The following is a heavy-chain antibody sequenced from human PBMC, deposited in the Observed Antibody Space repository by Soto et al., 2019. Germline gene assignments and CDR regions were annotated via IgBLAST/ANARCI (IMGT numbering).Heavy chain of an antibody. V-gene: IGHV1-69*01. CDR3: ARETNTLFGVVIIPGGMDV. CDR1: GGTFSSYA. Sequence: QVQLVQSGAEVKKPGSSVKVSCKASGGTFSSYAISWVRQAPGQGLEWMGGIIPIFGTANYAQKFQGRVTITADESTSTAYMELSSLRSEDTAVYYCARETNTLFGVVIIPGGMDVWGQGTTVTVSS. D-gene: IGHD3-3*01. J-gene: IGHJ6*02. CDR2: IIPIFGTA.